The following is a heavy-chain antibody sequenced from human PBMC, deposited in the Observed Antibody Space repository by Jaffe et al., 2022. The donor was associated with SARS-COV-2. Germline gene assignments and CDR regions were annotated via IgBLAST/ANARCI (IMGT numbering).Heavy chain of an antibody. J-gene: IGHJ6*02. CDR1: GFTFSSYA. D-gene: IGHD3-9*01. CDR3: ARAIGSSYYDILTGEPYYYYYYGMDV. Sequence: QVQLVESGGGVVQPGRSLRLSCAASGFTFSSYAMHWVRQAPGKGLEWVAVISYDGSNKYYADSVKGRFTISRDNSKNTLYLQMNSLRAEDTAVYYCARAIGSSYYDILTGEPYYYYYYGMDVWGQGTTVTVSS. V-gene: IGHV3-30-3*01. CDR2: ISYDGSNK.